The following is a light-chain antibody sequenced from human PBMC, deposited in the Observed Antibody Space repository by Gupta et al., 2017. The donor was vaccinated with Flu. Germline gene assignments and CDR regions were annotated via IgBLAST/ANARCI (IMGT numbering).Light chain of an antibody. CDR1: QIFLYSSNNKNY. V-gene: IGKV4-1*01. CDR3: QQYYSTPIT. CDR2: WAS. J-gene: IGKJ4*01. Sequence: SLGEMATINCKSSQIFLYSSNNKNYLAWYQQKPGQPPKLLIYWASTRESGVPDRFSASGSGTDFTLTIISLQAEDVAVYYCQQYYSTPITFGGGTKVEIK.